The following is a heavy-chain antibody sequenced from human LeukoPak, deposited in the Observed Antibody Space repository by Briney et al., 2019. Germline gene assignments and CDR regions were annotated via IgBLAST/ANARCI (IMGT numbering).Heavy chain of an antibody. J-gene: IGHJ4*02. D-gene: IGHD6-19*01. CDR3: AKVRWDNSGWYYLDS. CDR1: GFTFTHYA. CDR2: ISYNGINE. V-gene: IGHV3-30*18. Sequence: PGGSLRLSCAASGFTFTHYAMHWVRQTPGKGLEWMAVISYNGINEYYADSVKGRFTISRDNSKSTLLLQMNSLRAEDTAVYYCAKVRWDNSGWYYLDSWGQGTLVTVSS.